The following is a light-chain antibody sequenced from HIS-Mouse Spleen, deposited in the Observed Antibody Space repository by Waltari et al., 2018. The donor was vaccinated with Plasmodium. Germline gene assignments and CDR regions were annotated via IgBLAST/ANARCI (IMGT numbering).Light chain of an antibody. CDR3: QQYNNWSFT. J-gene: IGKJ3*01. CDR1: QNVSSN. Sequence: EIVMTKSPATLSVSPGESATLSCRARQNVSSNLAWYQQKPGQAPRLLIYGASTRATGIPARFSGSGSGTEFTLTISSLQSEDFAVYYCQQYNNWSFTFGPGTKVDIK. V-gene: IGKV3-15*01. CDR2: GAS.